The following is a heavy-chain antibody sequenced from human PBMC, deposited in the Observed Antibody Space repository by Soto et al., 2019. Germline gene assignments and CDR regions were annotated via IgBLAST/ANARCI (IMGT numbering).Heavy chain of an antibody. CDR3: ARAMGTLNYYGSGSYHLAYFDY. J-gene: IGHJ4*02. D-gene: IGHD3-10*01. CDR1: GGPLRRGGFY. V-gene: IGHV4-31*03. CDR2: IYYSGST. Sequence: PSETLSLSRPFSGGPLRRGGFYWGWIPPPPGKGPGWVGYIYYSGSTYYNPSLKSRVTISVDTSKNQFSLKLSSVTAADTAVYYCARAMGTLNYYGSGSYHLAYFDYWGQGTLVTVSS.